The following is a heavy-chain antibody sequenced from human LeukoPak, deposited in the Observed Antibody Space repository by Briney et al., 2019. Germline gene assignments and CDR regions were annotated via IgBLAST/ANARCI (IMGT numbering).Heavy chain of an antibody. V-gene: IGHV4-38-2*02. CDR1: GYSISSGYY. J-gene: IGHJ4*02. Sequence: SETLSLTCTVSGYSISSGYYWGWIRQPPGKGLEWIGSIYHSESADYNPSLKSRVTISVDTTRYQFSLKLRSVTAADTAVYYCAVNLYSSGWYSDYWGQGTLVTVSS. D-gene: IGHD6-19*01. CDR3: AVNLYSSGWYSDY. CDR2: IYHSESA.